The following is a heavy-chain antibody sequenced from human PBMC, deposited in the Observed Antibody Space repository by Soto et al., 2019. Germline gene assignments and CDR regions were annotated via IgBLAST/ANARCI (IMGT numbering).Heavy chain of an antibody. J-gene: IGHJ3*02. CDR3: ARDGVGATTGGAAFDI. V-gene: IGHV3-33*01. CDR1: GFTFSSYG. D-gene: IGHD1-26*01. CDR2: IWYDGSNK. Sequence: GGSLRLSCAASGFTFSSYGMHWVRQAPGKGLEWVAVIWYDGSNKYCADSVKGRFTISRDNSKNTLYLQMNSLRAEDTAVYYCARDGVGATTGGAAFDIWGQGTMVTVSS.